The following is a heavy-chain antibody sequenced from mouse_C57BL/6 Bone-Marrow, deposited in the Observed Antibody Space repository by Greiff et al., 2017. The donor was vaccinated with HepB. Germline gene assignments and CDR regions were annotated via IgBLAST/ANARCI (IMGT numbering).Heavy chain of an antibody. Sequence: VQVVESGPELARPWASVKISCQAFYSFSRRVHFAIRDTNYWMQWVKKRPGQGLEWIGAIYPGNGDTSYNQKLKGKATFTANKSSSTAYMQLSSLTSKDSAVYYCAWSPYCYAMDYWGQGTAVTVSS. J-gene: IGHJ4*01. CDR3: SKDSAVYYCAWSPYCYAMDY. D-gene: IGHD2-10*01. CDR2: GQGLEWIG. CDR1: YSFSRRVH. V-gene: IGHV1-87*01.